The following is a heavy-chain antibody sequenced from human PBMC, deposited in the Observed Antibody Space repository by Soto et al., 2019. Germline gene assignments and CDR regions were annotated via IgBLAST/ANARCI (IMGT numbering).Heavy chain of an antibody. V-gene: IGHV4-34*01. Sequence: SETLSLTCAVYGGSFSGYYWSWIRQPPGKGLEWIGEINHSGSTNYNPSLKSRVTISVDTSKNQFSLKLSSVTAADTAVYYCARSAAIPDYYFDYWGQGTLVTVSS. CDR1: GGSFSGYY. D-gene: IGHD2-2*02. CDR3: ARSAAIPDYYFDY. J-gene: IGHJ4*02. CDR2: INHSGST.